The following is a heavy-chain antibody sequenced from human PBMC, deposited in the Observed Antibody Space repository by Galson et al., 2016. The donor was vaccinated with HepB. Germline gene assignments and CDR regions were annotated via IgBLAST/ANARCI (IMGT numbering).Heavy chain of an antibody. J-gene: IGHJ4*01. CDR2: ATDSGDSA. Sequence: SLILSCAGSGFTCSDSAMTWGGQASGNALEVVSIATDSGDSAIYADSVEGRFTISRDNSNSTVTPQITNLRVDDTAIYYCAKERAYLRGEFLGTFEYWGHGTPVTVSS. CDR1: GFTCSDSA. CDR3: AKERAYLRGEFLGTFEY. V-gene: IGHV3-23*01. D-gene: IGHD3-10*01.